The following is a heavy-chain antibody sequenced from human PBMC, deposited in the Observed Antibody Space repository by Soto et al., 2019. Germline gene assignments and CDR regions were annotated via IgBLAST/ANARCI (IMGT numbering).Heavy chain of an antibody. CDR1: GGSISSGGYY. V-gene: IGHV4-31*03. D-gene: IGHD3-22*01. Sequence: SETLSLTCTVSGGSISSGGYYWSWIRQHPGKGLEWIGYIYYSGNTYYNPSLKSRVTISVDTSKNQFSLKLSSVTAADTAVYYCARSDYYDNKWNYWGQGTLVTVSS. J-gene: IGHJ4*02. CDR3: ARSDYYDNKWNY. CDR2: IYYSGNT.